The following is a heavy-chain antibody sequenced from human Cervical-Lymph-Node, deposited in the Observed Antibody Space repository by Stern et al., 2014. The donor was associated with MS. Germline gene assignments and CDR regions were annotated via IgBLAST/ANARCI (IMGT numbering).Heavy chain of an antibody. V-gene: IGHV4-59*01. D-gene: IGHD3-22*01. CDR2: IYYSVST. Sequence: QVQLQESGPGLVKPSETLSLTCTVSGGSISSYYWSLIRQPPGKGLEWIGYIYYSVSTNYNPSLKSRVTISVDTSKNQFSLKLSSVTAADTAVYYCARRYYDSSPWGFDIWGQGTMVTVSS. CDR3: ARRYYDSSPWGFDI. J-gene: IGHJ3*02. CDR1: GGSISSYY.